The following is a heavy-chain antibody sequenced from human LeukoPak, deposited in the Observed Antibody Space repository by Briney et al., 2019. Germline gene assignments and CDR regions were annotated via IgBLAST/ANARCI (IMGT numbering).Heavy chain of an antibody. CDR1: GSTLTGHY. V-gene: IGHV1-18*04. D-gene: IGHD3-22*01. J-gene: IGHJ6*02. Sequence: ASVKVSCKASGSTLTGHYMHWVRQAPGQGLEWMGWISAYKGNTNYAQKLQGRVTMNTETSTSTAYMELRSLRSDDTAVYYCARQHSSGYYSPHYYYGMDVWGQGTTVTVSS. CDR3: ARQHSSGYYSPHYYYGMDV. CDR2: ISAYKGNT.